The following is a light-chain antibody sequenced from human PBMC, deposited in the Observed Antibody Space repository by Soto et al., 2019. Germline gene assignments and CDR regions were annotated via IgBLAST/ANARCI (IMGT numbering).Light chain of an antibody. V-gene: IGKV1-39*01. CDR3: QQTYSTLSIT. J-gene: IGKJ5*01. CDR1: ESIARR. CDR2: AAS. Sequence: DIQMTQSPSSLCASVGDRVTITCRASESIARRLNWYQQKPGKAPKLLIYAASSLQNGVPSRFRGGGSGTDFTLTINNLPPKDFAAYYCQQTYSTLSITFGQGTRLQIK.